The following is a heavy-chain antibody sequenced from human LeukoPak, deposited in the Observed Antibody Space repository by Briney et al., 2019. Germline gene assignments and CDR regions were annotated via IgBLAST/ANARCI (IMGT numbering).Heavy chain of an antibody. D-gene: IGHD6-25*01. CDR3: ARAPPSGWFDP. J-gene: IGHJ5*02. CDR2: IYYSGST. Sequence: PSETLSLTCTVSGGSISNKYWSWIRQPPGKGLEWIGYIYYSGSTNYNPSLKSRVTISVDTSKNQFSLKLSSVTAADTAVYYCARAPPSGWFDPWGQGTLVTVSS. V-gene: IGHV4-59*01. CDR1: GGSISNKY.